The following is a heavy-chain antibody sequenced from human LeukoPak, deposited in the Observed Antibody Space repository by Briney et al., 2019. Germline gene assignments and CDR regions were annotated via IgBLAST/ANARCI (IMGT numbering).Heavy chain of an antibody. D-gene: IGHD3-3*01. CDR1: GLTFSSYA. CDR2: ISGSGSST. V-gene: IGHV3-23*01. Sequence: PGGSLRLSCAASGLTFSSYAMSWVRHAAGKGLEWVSVISGSGSSTYYADAVKGRFTISRDNSKNTLYLQMNSLRAEDTAVYYCARGSLWSGYTKFDYWGQGTLVTVSS. J-gene: IGHJ4*02. CDR3: ARGSLWSGYTKFDY.